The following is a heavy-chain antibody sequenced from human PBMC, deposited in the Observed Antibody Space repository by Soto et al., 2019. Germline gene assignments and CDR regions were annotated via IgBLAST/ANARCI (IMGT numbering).Heavy chain of an antibody. Sequence: SQTLSLTCAISGDSVSSNSAAWNWIRRSPSRGLEWLGRTYYRPKWYNDYAVSVKSRIAINPDTSKNQFSLQLNSVTPEDTAVYYCARPSGHFYSWGQGTLVTVSS. D-gene: IGHD6-19*01. CDR2: TYYRPKWYN. CDR3: ARPSGHFYS. J-gene: IGHJ4*02. V-gene: IGHV6-1*01. CDR1: GDSVSSNSAA.